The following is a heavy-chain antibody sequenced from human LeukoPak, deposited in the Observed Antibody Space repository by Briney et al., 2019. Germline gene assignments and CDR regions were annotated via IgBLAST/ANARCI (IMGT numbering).Heavy chain of an antibody. CDR3: ARGLSSGDLLYYFDY. V-gene: IGHV1-8*01. CDR1: GYTFSSYD. J-gene: IGHJ4*02. CDR2: MNPNIGNT. Sequence: ASVRVSCKASGYTFSSYDINWVRQATGQGGEWRGWMNPNIGNTGYAQKFQGRVTMTRNTSVSTAYMELSSLRSEDTAVYFCARGLSSGDLLYYFDYWGQGPLVTVSS. D-gene: IGHD2-15*01.